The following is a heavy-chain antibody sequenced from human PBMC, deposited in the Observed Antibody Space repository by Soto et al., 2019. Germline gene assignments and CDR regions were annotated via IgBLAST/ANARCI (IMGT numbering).Heavy chain of an antibody. V-gene: IGHV4-59*08. CDR3: PRRTGRLAIDY. J-gene: IGHJ4*02. CDR1: GGSISSYY. CDR2: IYYSGST. Sequence: SETLSLTCTVSGGSISSYYCSWIRQPPGKGLEWIGYIYYSGSTNYNPSLKSRVTISVDTSKNQFSLKLSSVTAADTAVYYCPRRTGRLAIDYRGQGTLVTLSS. D-gene: IGHD6-19*01.